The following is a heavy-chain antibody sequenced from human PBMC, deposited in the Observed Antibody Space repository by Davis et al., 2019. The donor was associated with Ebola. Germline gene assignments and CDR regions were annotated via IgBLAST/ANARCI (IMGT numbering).Heavy chain of an antibody. Sequence: MPGGSLRLSCSVSGGSISPYYWSWIRQPPGKGLEWFGYIFQSGSTNYNPSLKSRVTISVDTSKNQFSLKLTSVTAADTAVYYCARTPGHFDYWGQGALVTVSS. CDR2: IFQSGST. V-gene: IGHV4-59*01. CDR3: ARTPGHFDY. CDR1: GGSISPYY. J-gene: IGHJ4*02. D-gene: IGHD7-27*01.